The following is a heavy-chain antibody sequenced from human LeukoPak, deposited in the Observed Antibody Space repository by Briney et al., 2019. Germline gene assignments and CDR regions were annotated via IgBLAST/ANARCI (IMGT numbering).Heavy chain of an antibody. CDR2: IYTSGST. CDR3: ARDLQWLVPGWFDP. Sequence: SETLSLTCTVSGGSISSYYWSWIRQPAGKGLEWIGRIYTSGSTNYNPSLKSRATMSVDTSKNQFSLKLSSVTAADTAVYYCARDLQWLVPGWFDPWGQGTLVTVSS. J-gene: IGHJ5*02. D-gene: IGHD6-19*01. CDR1: GGSISSYY. V-gene: IGHV4-4*07.